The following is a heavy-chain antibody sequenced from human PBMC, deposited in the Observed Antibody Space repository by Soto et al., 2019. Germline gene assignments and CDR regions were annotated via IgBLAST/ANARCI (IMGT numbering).Heavy chain of an antibody. CDR2: IVVGSGNT. Sequence: QMQLVQSGPEVKKPGTSVKVSCKASGFTFTSSAMQWVRQARGQRLEWIGWIVVGSGNTNYAQKFQERVTITRDMSTSTAYMELSSLRSEDTSVYYCAAASVSDSSGYYYGMDVWGQGTTVTVSS. D-gene: IGHD3-22*01. CDR3: AAASVSDSSGYYYGMDV. J-gene: IGHJ6*02. CDR1: GFTFTSSA. V-gene: IGHV1-58*02.